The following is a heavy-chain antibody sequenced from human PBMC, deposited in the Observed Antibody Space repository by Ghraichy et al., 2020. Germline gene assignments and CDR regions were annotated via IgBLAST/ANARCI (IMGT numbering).Heavy chain of an antibody. V-gene: IGHV3-21*01. CDR1: GFTFSSYS. CDR2: ISSSSSYI. CDR3: AGDKTIFGVVITGRKYGMDV. Sequence: LSLTCAASGFTFSSYSMNWVRQAPGKGLEWVSSISSSSSYIYYADSVKGRFTISRDNAKNSLYLQMNSLRAEDTAVYYCAGDKTIFGVVITGRKYGMDVWGQGTTVTVSS. D-gene: IGHD3-3*01. J-gene: IGHJ6*02.